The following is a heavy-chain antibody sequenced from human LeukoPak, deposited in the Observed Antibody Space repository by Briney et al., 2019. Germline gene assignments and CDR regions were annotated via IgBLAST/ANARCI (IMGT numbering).Heavy chain of an antibody. CDR1: GGSFSGYY. V-gene: IGHV4-34*01. Sequence: SETLSLTCAVYGGSFSGYYWSWIRQPPGKGLEWIGEINHSGSTNYNPSLKSRVTISVDTSKNQFSLKLSSVTAADTAVYYCARWTTLYYYDSSAPFDWVFDIWGQGTMVTVSS. J-gene: IGHJ3*02. CDR3: ARWTTLYYYDSSAPFDWVFDI. CDR2: INHSGST. D-gene: IGHD3-22*01.